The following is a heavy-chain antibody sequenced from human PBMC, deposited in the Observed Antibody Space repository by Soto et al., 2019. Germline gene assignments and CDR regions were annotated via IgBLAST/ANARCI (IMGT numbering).Heavy chain of an antibody. CDR2: ISGSGGST. CDR1: GFTFSSYG. J-gene: IGHJ4*02. D-gene: IGHD1-7*01. Sequence: EVQLLESGGGLVQPGGSLRLSCAASGFTFSSYGMSWVRQAPGKGLEWVSGISGSGGSTYYADSVKGRFTISRDNSKNALYLQMNSPRAEDTAGYYLARGGELPFDYWGQGTLVAISS. V-gene: IGHV3-23*01. CDR3: ARGGELPFDY.